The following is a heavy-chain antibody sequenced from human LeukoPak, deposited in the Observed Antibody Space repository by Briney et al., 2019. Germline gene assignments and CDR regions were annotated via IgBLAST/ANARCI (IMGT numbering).Heavy chain of an antibody. V-gene: IGHV3-20*04. CDR2: INWNGGST. D-gene: IGHD1-26*01. CDR1: GFTFDDYA. J-gene: IGHJ6*03. Sequence: PGGSLRLSCAASGFTFDDYAMTWVRQAPGKGLEWVSGINWNGGSTGYTGSVKGRFTISRDNAKNSLCLQMNSLRADDTALYYCARAYSGTSTGYYYYFLDVWGKGTTVTVSS. CDR3: ARAYSGTSTGYYYYFLDV.